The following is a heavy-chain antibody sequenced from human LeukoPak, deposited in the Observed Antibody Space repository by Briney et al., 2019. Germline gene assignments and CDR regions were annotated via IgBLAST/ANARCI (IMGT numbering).Heavy chain of an antibody. V-gene: IGHV3-21*01. J-gene: IGHJ4*02. Sequence: GGSLSLSCAASGFTFSSYSMNWVRQAPGKGLEWVSSISSSSSYIYYADSVKGRFTISRDNAKNSLYLQMNSLRAEDTAVYYCARLDIVATTGFDYWGQGTLVTVSS. D-gene: IGHD5-12*01. CDR2: ISSSSSYI. CDR3: ARLDIVATTGFDY. CDR1: GFTFSSYS.